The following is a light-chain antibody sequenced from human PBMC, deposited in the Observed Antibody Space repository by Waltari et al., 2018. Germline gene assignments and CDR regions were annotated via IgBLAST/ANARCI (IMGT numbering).Light chain of an antibody. Sequence: EKVLTQSPATVSVSPGEGVTLSCRASQSVGSNIAWYQQRPGQAPRLVIYDASTRASGIPARFSGSGSGTEFTLTISGLQSEDCGLYYCQKYNDWYSFGQGTKLEIK. J-gene: IGKJ2*03. V-gene: IGKV3D-15*01. CDR3: QKYNDWYS. CDR1: QSVGSN. CDR2: DAS.